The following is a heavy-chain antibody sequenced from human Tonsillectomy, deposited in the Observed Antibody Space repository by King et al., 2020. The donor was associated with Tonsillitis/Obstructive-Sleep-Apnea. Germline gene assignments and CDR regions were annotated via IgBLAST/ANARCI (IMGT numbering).Heavy chain of an antibody. V-gene: IGHV3-30*18. CDR2: ISDDGSNE. CDR3: VKDLGRITIFALDF. D-gene: IGHD3-3*01. CDR1: GFIFSKHG. J-gene: IGHJ6*04. Sequence: VQLVESGGGVVQPGRSLRLSCAASGFIFSKHGMHWVRQAPGKGLEWVAGISDDGSNEFYGDSVKGRFTISRDNSKNTLSLQMNSLRVEDTAVFYCVKDLGRITIFALDFWGKGTTVTVSS.